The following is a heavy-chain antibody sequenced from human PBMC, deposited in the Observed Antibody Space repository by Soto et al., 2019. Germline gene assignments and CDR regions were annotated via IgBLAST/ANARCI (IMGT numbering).Heavy chain of an antibody. V-gene: IGHV3-30*04. J-gene: IGHJ4*02. Sequence: VHLVESGGGLVQPGRSLRLSCAASGFSFNNFAMHWFRQAPGKGLEWVAFILSDGSGDSYADSVKGRFTISRDNSKNTLFLQMDTLRAEDTAVYYCSREDFWGQGTLVTVSS. CDR1: GFSFNNFA. CDR3: SREDF. CDR2: ILSDGSGD.